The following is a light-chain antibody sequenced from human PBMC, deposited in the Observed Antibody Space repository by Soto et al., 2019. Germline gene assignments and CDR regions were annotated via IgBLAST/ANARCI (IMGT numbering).Light chain of an antibody. CDR3: QQAKNFPWT. Sequence: DIQMTQSPSSLSASVGDRVTITCRASQGGGSSLAWHQQKPGKAPKLLIYTVSNLEGGVPSRFSGSGSGTDFTLTISSLQPEDFATYYCQQAKNFPWTFGQGTKVDIK. CDR1: QGGGSS. CDR2: TVS. V-gene: IGKV1-12*01. J-gene: IGKJ1*01.